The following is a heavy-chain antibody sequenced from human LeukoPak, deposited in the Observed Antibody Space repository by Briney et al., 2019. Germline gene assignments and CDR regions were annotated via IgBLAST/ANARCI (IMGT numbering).Heavy chain of an antibody. V-gene: IGHV4-34*01. J-gene: IGHJ3*02. CDR3: ARGGLENGYHSNDGFDI. D-gene: IGHD3-22*01. CDR2: INHSGST. Sequence: SETLSLTLPVYGGSFSEYYWSWIRQPPGKGLDWIGEINHSGSTNYNPPLKSRVTISVDTSKNQISLKLSSVTAADTAVYYCARGGLENGYHSNDGFDIWGQGTMVTVSS. CDR1: GGSFSEYY.